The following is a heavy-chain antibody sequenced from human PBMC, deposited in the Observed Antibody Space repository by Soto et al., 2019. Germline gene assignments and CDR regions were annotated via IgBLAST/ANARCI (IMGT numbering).Heavy chain of an antibody. D-gene: IGHD1-26*01. CDR1: GASISATSSYVW. CDR2: IYHSGST. J-gene: IGHJ4*02. V-gene: IGHV4-4*02. CDR3: AKMVGATLVDY. Sequence: QVRLQESGPGLVKPSGTLSLTCTVSGASISATSSYVWLSWVRQPPGKGLEWIGEIYHSGSTNYNPTIKGRVTMSGDKYKNQFSLRLSSVTAADTAVYYCAKMVGATLVDYWGQGTLVTVSS.